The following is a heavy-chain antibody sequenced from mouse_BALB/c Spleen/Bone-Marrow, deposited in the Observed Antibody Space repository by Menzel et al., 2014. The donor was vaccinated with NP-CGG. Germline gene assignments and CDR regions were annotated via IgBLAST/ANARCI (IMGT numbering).Heavy chain of an antibody. D-gene: IGHD1-1*01. V-gene: IGHV5-17*02. Sequence: DVKLQESGGGLVQPGGSRKLSCAASGFTFSSFGMHWVRQAPEKGLEWVAYIGSGSSTFYYADTVMGRFTISRDNPKNTLFLQMTSLRSEDTAMYYCARSGSSSGFFDYWSQGTTLRVSA. CDR3: ARSGSSSGFFDY. J-gene: IGHJ2*01. CDR1: GFTFSSFG. CDR2: IGSGSSTF.